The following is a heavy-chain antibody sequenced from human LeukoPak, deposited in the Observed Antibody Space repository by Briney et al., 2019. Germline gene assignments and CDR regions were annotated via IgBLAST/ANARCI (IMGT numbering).Heavy chain of an antibody. CDR2: INPNSGGT. CDR3: ASFHCSSTSCIDY. V-gene: IGHV1-2*02. Sequence: ASVKVSCKASGYTFTNYYMHWVRQAPGQGLEWMGWINPNSGGTNYAQKFQGRVTMTRDTSISTAYMELSRLRSDDTAVYYCASFHCSSTSCIDYWGQGTLVTVSS. J-gene: IGHJ4*02. D-gene: IGHD2-2*01. CDR1: GYTFTNYY.